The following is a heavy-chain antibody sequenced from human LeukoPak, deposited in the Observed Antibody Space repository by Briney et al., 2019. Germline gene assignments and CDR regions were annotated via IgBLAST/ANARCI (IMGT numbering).Heavy chain of an antibody. CDR1: GFIFSPYA. Sequence: GGSLRLSCAASGFIFSPYAMSWVRQAPGKGLEWVAGIAGGDDRFYADSVKGRFSISRDNSKNTLYLQMNSLRAEDTAVYYCAKEGFGEFNYWGQGTLVTVSS. D-gene: IGHD3-10*01. V-gene: IGHV3-23*01. CDR3: AKEGFGEFNY. J-gene: IGHJ4*02. CDR2: IAGGDDR.